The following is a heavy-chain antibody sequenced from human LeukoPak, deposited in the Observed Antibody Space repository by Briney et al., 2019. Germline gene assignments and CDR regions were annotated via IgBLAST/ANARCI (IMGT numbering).Heavy chain of an antibody. CDR1: GGSISSGSYY. CDR2: IYTSGST. Sequence: KPSETLSLTCTVSGGSISSGSYYWSWIRQPAGKGLEWIGRIYTSGSTNYNPSLKSRVTISVDTSKNQFSLKLSSVTAADTAVYYCAREWVATYYGSGMENWFDPWGQGTLVTVSS. J-gene: IGHJ5*02. D-gene: IGHD3-10*01. CDR3: AREWVATYYGSGMENWFDP. V-gene: IGHV4-61*02.